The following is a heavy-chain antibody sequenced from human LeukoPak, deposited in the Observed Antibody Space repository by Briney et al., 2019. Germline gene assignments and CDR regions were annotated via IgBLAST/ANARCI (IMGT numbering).Heavy chain of an antibody. D-gene: IGHD6-13*01. J-gene: IGHJ4*02. Sequence: GGSLRLSCAASGFTVSNNYMSWVRQAPGEGLDWVSVIYSGGSTFYAESVKGRFTISRDDSKNTLYLQMNSLRADDTAVYYCARDHGGAAAYWGQGALVTVSS. CDR1: GFTVSNNY. CDR2: IYSGGST. CDR3: ARDHGGAAAY. V-gene: IGHV3-66*01.